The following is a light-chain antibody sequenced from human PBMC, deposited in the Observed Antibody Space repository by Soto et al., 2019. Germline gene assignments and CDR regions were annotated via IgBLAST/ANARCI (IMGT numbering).Light chain of an antibody. Sequence: EIVMTQSPATLSLSPGERATLSCRASQSVSSYLAWYQQKPGQAPRLLIYGVSTKASGIPARFSGSGSGTEFTLTISSLQSEDVAVYCCQQYNNWPPTFGQGTKVDIK. V-gene: IGKV3-15*01. J-gene: IGKJ1*01. CDR3: QQYNNWPPT. CDR1: QSVSSY. CDR2: GVS.